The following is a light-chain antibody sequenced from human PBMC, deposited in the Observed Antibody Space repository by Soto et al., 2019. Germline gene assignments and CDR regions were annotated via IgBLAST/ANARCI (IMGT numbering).Light chain of an antibody. Sequence: NFMLTQPRSVSESPGKTVTISCTGRGAGIITNYVQWYQQRPGSAPTPVIYEDSRRPSGVPDRFSGSKSGTSASLAISGLQSDDEADYYCAAWDDSLNGRVFGTGTKLTVL. CDR2: EDS. CDR1: GAGIITNY. CDR3: AAWDDSLNGRV. J-gene: IGLJ1*01. V-gene: IGLV6-57*02.